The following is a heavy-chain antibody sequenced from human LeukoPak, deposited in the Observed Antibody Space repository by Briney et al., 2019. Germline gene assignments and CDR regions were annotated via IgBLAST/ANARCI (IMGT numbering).Heavy chain of an antibody. CDR3: ARAARQGFTMIVVPFFYFDL. CDR1: GGSISSGASD. Sequence: SQTLSLTCTVSGGSISSGASDWGWIRQHPKRGLEWVGYTNHSGSTYYNPSLGSRVTMSVDTSKNQFSLKLSSVTAADSAVYCCARAARQGFTMIVVPFFYFDLWGRGTLVTASS. V-gene: IGHV4-31*03. D-gene: IGHD3-22*01. CDR2: TNHSGST. J-gene: IGHJ2*01.